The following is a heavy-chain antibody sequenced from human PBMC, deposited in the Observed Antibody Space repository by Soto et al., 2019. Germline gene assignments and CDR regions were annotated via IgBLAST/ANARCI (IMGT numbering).Heavy chain of an antibody. J-gene: IGHJ6*02. CDR2: INAGNGNT. Sequence: QVQLVQSGAEVKKPGASVKVSCKASGYTFTSYAMHWVRQAPGQRLEWMGWINAGNGNTKYSQKFQGRVTITRDTSASTGYMELSSLRSEDTGVYYCAVDTAMVYGMDVWGQGTTVTVSS. D-gene: IGHD5-18*01. CDR1: GYTFTSYA. CDR3: AVDTAMVYGMDV. V-gene: IGHV1-3*01.